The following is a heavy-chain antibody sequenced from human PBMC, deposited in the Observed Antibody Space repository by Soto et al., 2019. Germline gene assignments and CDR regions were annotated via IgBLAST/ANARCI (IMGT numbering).Heavy chain of an antibody. CDR3: AKDSGRGSADYYFDY. D-gene: IGHD3-10*01. J-gene: IGHJ4*02. Sequence: GGSLRLSCAASGFTFSSYAIHWVRQAPGKGLEWVAVISSDGKDKYSADSMKGRFAISRDNSKNTLYLQMNSLRAEDTAVYYCAKDSGRGSADYYFDYWGQGT. V-gene: IGHV3-30*18. CDR2: ISSDGKDK. CDR1: GFTFSSYA.